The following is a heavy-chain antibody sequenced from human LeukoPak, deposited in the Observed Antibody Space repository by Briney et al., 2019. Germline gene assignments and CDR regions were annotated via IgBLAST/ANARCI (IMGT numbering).Heavy chain of an antibody. CDR2: IKSRTDGGTT. CDR3: ATEFYSNGYNF. V-gene: IGHV3-15*01. Sequence: PGGSLRLSCPGSGFTFSSAWMTWVRRIPGKGLEWVGHIKSRTDGGTTDYAAPVKGRFTISRDDSKNTVYLQMNSLKTEDSAVYFCATEFYSNGYNFWGQGTLVIVSS. CDR1: GFTFSSAW. D-gene: IGHD5-24*01. J-gene: IGHJ4*02.